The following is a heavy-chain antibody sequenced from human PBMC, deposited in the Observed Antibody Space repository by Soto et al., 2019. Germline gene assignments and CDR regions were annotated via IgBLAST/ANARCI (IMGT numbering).Heavy chain of an antibody. Sequence: PGGSLRLSCAASGFTFSSYAMSWVRQAPGKGLEWVSAISGSGGSTYYADSVKGRFTISRDNSKNTLYLQMNSLRAEDTAVYYCAKARTILRFLEWLKPFDYWGQGTLVTVSS. CDR2: ISGSGGST. CDR3: AKARTILRFLEWLKPFDY. J-gene: IGHJ4*02. D-gene: IGHD3-3*01. V-gene: IGHV3-23*01. CDR1: GFTFSSYA.